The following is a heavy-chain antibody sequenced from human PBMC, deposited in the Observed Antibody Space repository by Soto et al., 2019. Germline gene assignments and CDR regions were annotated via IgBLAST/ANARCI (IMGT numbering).Heavy chain of an antibody. J-gene: IGHJ6*03. CDR2: IKQDGSDK. Sequence: GGSLRLSCAASGFTFSSYWMSWVRQAPGKGLEWVANIKQDGSDKYYVDSVKGRFTISRDNAKNSLYLQMNSLRAEDTAVYYCATSLAVADDYYYYMDVWGKGTTVTVSS. CDR1: GFTFSSYW. D-gene: IGHD2-15*01. CDR3: ATSLAVADDYYYYMDV. V-gene: IGHV3-7*01.